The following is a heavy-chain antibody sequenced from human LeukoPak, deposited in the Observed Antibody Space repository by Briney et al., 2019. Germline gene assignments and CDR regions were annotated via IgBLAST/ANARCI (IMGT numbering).Heavy chain of an antibody. V-gene: IGHV3-21*01. CDR1: GFTFSSCS. D-gene: IGHD2-15*01. J-gene: IGHJ4*02. CDR3: ARDDVVRSDY. Sequence: GGSLRLSCAASGFTFSSCSMNWVRQAPGKGLEWVSSISSRSSYIYYADSVKDRFTISRDNAKNSLYLQMNSLRAEDTAVYYCARDDVVRSDYWGQGTPVTVSS. CDR2: ISSRSSYI.